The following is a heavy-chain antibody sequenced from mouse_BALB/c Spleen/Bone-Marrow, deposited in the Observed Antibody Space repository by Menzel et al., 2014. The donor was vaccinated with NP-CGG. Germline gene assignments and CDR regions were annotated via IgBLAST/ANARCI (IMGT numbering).Heavy chain of an antibody. CDR2: TLPGSGST. D-gene: IGHD4-1*02. Sequence: VQLVESGVELMKPGASVKISCKATGYTFSSYWIEWVKQRPGHGLEWIGETLPGSGSTNYNEKFKGKATFTADTSSNTAYMQLSSLTSEDSAVYYCARSTGTWDYWGQGTTLTVSS. CDR3: ARSTGTWDY. J-gene: IGHJ2*01. CDR1: GYTFSSYW. V-gene: IGHV1-9*01.